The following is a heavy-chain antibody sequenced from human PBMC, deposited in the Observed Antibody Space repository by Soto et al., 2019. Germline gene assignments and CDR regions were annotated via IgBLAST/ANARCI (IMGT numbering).Heavy chain of an antibody. J-gene: IGHJ5*02. CDR2: IYYSGST. CDR1: GASMSSGGYY. CDR3: ARDRHNNFFDP. D-gene: IGHD6-6*01. Sequence: QVQLQESGPGLVKPSQTLSLTCTVSGASMSSGGYYWTWIRQSPGKGLEWIGYIYYSGSTYYNPSLESRVAISLDTTRSQYSLTLHSVPDADTAIYYCARDRHNNFFDPWGQGTLVTVSS. V-gene: IGHV4-31*03.